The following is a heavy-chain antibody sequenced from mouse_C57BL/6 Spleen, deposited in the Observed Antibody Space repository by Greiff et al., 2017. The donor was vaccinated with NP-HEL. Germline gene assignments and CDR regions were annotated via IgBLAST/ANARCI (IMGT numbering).Heavy chain of an antibody. D-gene: IGHD4-1*01. V-gene: IGHV1-26*01. J-gene: IGHJ2*01. CDR3: ARWDDD. CDR1: GYTFTDYY. CDR2: INPNNGGT. Sequence: VQLQQSGPELVKPGASVKISCKASGYTFTDYYMNWVKQSHGKSLEWIGDINPNNGGTSYNQKFKGKATLTVDKSSSTAYMELRSLTSEDSAVYYCARWDDDWGQGTTLTVSS.